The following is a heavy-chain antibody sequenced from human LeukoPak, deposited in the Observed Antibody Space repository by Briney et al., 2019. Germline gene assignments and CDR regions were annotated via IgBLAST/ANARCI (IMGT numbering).Heavy chain of an antibody. D-gene: IGHD1-7*01. Sequence: QPGGSLRLSCAASGFTFSSYAMSWVRQGPGKGLEWVSVIYSGGSTYSADSVKGRFTISRDNSKNTVYLQMNSLRAEDTAVYYCARERVFNWNYWFDYWGQGTLVTVSS. CDR2: IYSGGST. CDR1: GFTFSSYA. J-gene: IGHJ4*02. V-gene: IGHV3-66*01. CDR3: ARERVFNWNYWFDY.